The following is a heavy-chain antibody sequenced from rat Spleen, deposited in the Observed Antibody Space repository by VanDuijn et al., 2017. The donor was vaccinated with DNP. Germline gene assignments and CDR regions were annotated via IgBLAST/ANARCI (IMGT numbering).Heavy chain of an antibody. CDR2: ISYDGSST. Sequence: EVQLVESGGGLVQPGRSLKFSCAASGFTFSNYGMHWIRQAPKKGLEWVATISYDGSSTYYRDSVKGRFTISRDNADNTLHLQMDGLGSEDTATYYCARVWEPWGQGVMVTVSS. V-gene: IGHV5-17*01. CDR3: ARVWEP. D-gene: IGHD1-3*01. CDR1: GFTFSNYG. J-gene: IGHJ2*01.